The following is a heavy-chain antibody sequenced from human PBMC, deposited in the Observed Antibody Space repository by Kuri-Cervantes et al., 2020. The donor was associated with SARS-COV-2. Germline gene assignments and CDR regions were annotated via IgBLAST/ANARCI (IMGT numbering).Heavy chain of an antibody. CDR1: GFTFISYA. Sequence: GGSLRLSCAASGFTFISYAMHWVRQAPGKGLEWVAVISYDGSNKYFAESVKGRFTISRGNSKNTLYLQMSSLRAEDTAVHYCVIVDTAMVGFGDYWGQGTLVTVSS. D-gene: IGHD5-18*01. CDR3: VIVDTAMVGFGDY. CDR2: ISYDGSNK. J-gene: IGHJ4*02. V-gene: IGHV3-30-3*01.